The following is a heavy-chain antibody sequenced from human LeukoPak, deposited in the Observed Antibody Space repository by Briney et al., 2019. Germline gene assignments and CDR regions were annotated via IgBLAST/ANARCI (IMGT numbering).Heavy chain of an antibody. V-gene: IGHV4-59*01. CDR2: IYYSGST. Sequence: SETLSLTCAVYGGSFSGYYWSWIRQPPGKGLEWIGYIYYSGSTNYNPSLKSRVTISVDTSKNQFSLKLSSVTAADTAVYYCARLIAAAGPEVDYWGQGTLVTVSS. CDR3: ARLIAAAGPEVDY. J-gene: IGHJ4*02. CDR1: GGSFSGYY. D-gene: IGHD6-13*01.